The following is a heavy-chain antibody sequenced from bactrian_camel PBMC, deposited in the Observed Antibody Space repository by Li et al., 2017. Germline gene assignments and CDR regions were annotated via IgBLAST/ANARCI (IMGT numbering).Heavy chain of an antibody. CDR3: AANWDRGCRVQVFNAARYTH. CDR1: GYTYSHRAC. J-gene: IGHJ4*01. Sequence: GGLVQPGGSLRLSCAVSGYTYSHRACMGWIRQAPGKEREGVAFIWTGGGSGYYANSVKGRFTISRDNAKNTLYLQMNSLKPEDTAMYYCAANWDRGCRVQVFNAARYTHWGQGTQVTVS. V-gene: IGHV3S28*01. CDR2: IWTGGGSG. D-gene: IGHD1*01.